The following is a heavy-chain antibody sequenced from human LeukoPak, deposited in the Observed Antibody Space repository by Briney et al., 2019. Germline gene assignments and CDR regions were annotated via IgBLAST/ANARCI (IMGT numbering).Heavy chain of an antibody. CDR2: ISYDGSNK. CDR1: GFTFSSHA. J-gene: IGHJ4*02. Sequence: EGSLRLSCAASGFTFSSHAMHWVRQAPGKGLEWVAVISYDGSNKYYADSVKGRFTISRDNSKNTLYLQMNSLRAEDTAVYYCAGDYYDSSGYAPLHYWGQGTLVTVSS. V-gene: IGHV3-30*01. D-gene: IGHD3-22*01. CDR3: AGDYYDSSGYAPLHY.